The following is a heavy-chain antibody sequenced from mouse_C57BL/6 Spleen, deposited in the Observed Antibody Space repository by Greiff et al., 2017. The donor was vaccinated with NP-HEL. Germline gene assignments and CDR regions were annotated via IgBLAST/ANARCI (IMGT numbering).Heavy chain of an antibody. D-gene: IGHD1-1*02. CDR2: FHPYNDDT. Sequence: QVHVKQSGAELVKPGASVKMSCKASGYTFTTYPIEWMKQNHGKSLEWIGNFHPYNDDTKYNEKFKGKATLTVEKSSSTVYLELSRLSSDDSAVYYCTRQTIGGYFDVWGTGTTVTVSS. J-gene: IGHJ1*03. CDR3: TRQTIGGYFDV. V-gene: IGHV1-47*01. CDR1: GYTFTTYP.